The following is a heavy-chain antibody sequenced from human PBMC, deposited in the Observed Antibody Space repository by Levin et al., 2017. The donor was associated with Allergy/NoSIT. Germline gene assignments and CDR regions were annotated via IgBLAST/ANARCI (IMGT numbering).Heavy chain of an antibody. J-gene: IGHJ3*02. CDR2: IYPGDSDT. V-gene: IGHV5-51*01. CDR3: AATESGFVQLEPPQAFDI. D-gene: IGHD1-1*01. CDR1: GYSFTSYW. Sequence: GESLKISCKGSGYSFTSYWIGWVRQMPGKGLEWMGIIYPGDSDTRYSPSFQGQVTISADKSISTAYLQWSSLKASDTAMYYCAATESGFVQLEPPQAFDIWGQGTMVTVSS.